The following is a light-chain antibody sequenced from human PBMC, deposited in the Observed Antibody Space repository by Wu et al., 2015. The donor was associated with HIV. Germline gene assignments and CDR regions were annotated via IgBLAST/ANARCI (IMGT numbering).Light chain of an antibody. CDR2: RAS. CDR3: QQKDT. V-gene: IGKV3-15*01. CDR1: QSVSSN. J-gene: IGKJ4*01. Sequence: EIVMTQSPATLSVSPGERVTLSCRASQSVSSNLAWYQQKPGQAPKLLIYRASTRATGIPARFSGSGSGTEFTLTITSMQSEDFAVYYCQQKDTFGGGTKVEIK.